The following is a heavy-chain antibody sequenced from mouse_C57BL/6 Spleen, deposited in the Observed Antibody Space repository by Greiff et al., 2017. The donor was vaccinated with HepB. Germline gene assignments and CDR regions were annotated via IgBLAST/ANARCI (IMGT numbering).Heavy chain of an antibody. D-gene: IGHD1-1*01. Sequence: EVKLVESGGGLVKPGGSLKLSCAASGFTFSDYGMHWVRQAPEKGLEWVAYISSGSSTIYYADTVKGRFTISRDNAKNTLFLQMTSLRSEDTAMYYCARKSYYGSSDAMDYWGQGTSVTVSS. CDR3: ARKSYYGSSDAMDY. V-gene: IGHV5-17*01. CDR1: GFTFSDYG. CDR2: ISSGSSTI. J-gene: IGHJ4*01.